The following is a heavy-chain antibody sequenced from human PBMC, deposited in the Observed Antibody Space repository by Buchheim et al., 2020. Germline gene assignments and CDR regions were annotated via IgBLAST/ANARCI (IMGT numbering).Heavy chain of an antibody. CDR2: IYHIGST. D-gene: IGHD6-19*01. J-gene: IGHJ6*02. Sequence: QVQLQESGPGLVKPSGTLSLTCAVSGGSISSSNWWSWVRQPPGKGLEWIVEIYHIGSTNYNPSLKSRVTISVDTSKNQFSLKLRSVTAADTAVYYCARDAVIAVAGTNGMDVWGQGTT. CDR3: ARDAVIAVAGTNGMDV. CDR1: GGSISSSNW. V-gene: IGHV4-4*02.